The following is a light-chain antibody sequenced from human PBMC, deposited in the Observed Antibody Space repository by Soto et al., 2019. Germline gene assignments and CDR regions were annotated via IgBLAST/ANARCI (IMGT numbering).Light chain of an antibody. J-gene: IGKJ1*01. CDR1: QSVRSN. CDR2: GAS. V-gene: IGKV3-15*01. CDR3: QQYNNWPPWT. Sequence: EIVMTQSPSTLSVSPAERATLSCRASQSVRSNLAWYQQKPGQSPRLLIYGASTRATGIPARFSGSGSGTELTLTIDSLQSEYFAAYYCQQYNNWPPWTFGQGTNVDIK.